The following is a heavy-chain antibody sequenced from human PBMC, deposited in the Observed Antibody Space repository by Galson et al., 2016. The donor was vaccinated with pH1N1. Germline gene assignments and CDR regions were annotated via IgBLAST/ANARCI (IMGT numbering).Heavy chain of an antibody. CDR1: GGSISSYY. Sequence: TLSLTCTVSGGSISSYYWSWIRQPAGKGLEWIGRIYSSGSTNYNPSLKSRVTMSVDTSKNQLSLKLSSVTAADTAVYYCARGVWFGELGSWFDPGGQGTLVTVSS. V-gene: IGHV4-4*07. CDR3: ARGVWFGELGSWFDP. CDR2: IYSSGST. D-gene: IGHD3-10*01. J-gene: IGHJ5*02.